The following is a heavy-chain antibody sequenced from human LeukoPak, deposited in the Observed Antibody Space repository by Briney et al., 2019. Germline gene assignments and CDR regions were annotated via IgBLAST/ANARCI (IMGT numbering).Heavy chain of an antibody. J-gene: IGHJ6*02. V-gene: IGHV3-33*01. CDR2: IWNDGSKK. CDR3: ASRNPKYYGMDV. CDR1: GFTFSTYG. Sequence: GGSLRLSCAASGFTFSTYGXXXXXXAXXXXXXXVAIIWNDGSKKYXXXXXKXXXTXXXDSSENTVYLQIYSLRAEDTAIYFCASRNPKYYGMDVWGQGTTVTVSS.